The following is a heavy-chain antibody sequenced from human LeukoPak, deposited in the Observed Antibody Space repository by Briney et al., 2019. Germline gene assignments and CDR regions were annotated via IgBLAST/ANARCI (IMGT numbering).Heavy chain of an antibody. J-gene: IGHJ4*02. Sequence: GASVKVSCKSSGGTFISYSINWVRQAPGQGLEWMGGIIPMFGIPNYAQKFQGRVTITADEDTTTAYMELSSLRSEDTAVYYCATAPAGSSGWYPFDYWGQGTLVTVSS. V-gene: IGHV1-69*01. CDR2: IIPMFGIP. CDR1: GGTFISYS. D-gene: IGHD6-19*01. CDR3: ATAPAGSSGWYPFDY.